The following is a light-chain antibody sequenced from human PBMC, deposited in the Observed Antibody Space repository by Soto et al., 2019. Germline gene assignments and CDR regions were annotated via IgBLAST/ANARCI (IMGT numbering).Light chain of an antibody. CDR1: TSDVGRYNY. CDR3: NSYTSSSTYV. J-gene: IGLJ1*01. CDR2: DVS. V-gene: IGLV2-14*01. Sequence: QSVLTQPASVSGSPGQSITISGTGTTSDVGRYNYVSWYQQHPGKAPKLIIYDVSNRPSGVSNRFSGSKSGNTASLTISGLQAEDEADYYCNSYTSSSTYVFGTGTKVTVL.